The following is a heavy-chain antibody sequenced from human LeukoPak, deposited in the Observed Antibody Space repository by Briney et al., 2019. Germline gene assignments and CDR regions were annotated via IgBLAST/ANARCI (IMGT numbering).Heavy chain of an antibody. CDR3: ARVDYYDSSGYRRDAFDI. CDR2: IKQDGSEK. J-gene: IGHJ3*02. Sequence: GGSRRLSCAASGFTFSSYWMSWVRQAPGKGLEWVANIKQDGSEKYYVDSVKGRFTISRDNAKNSLYLQMNSLRAEDTAVYYCARVDYYDSSGYRRDAFDIWGQGTMVTVSS. CDR1: GFTFSSYW. D-gene: IGHD3-22*01. V-gene: IGHV3-7*01.